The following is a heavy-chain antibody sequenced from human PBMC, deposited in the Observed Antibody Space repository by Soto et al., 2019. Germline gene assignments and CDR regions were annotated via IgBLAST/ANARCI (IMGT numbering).Heavy chain of an antibody. CDR1: GYTFTSYD. CDR2: MNPNSGNT. V-gene: IGHV1-8*01. J-gene: IGHJ4*01. CDR3: ARGPPVXXXXXGVADY. Sequence: ASVKVSCKASGYTFTSYDINWVRQATGQGLEWMGWMNPNSGNTGYXXXFQGRVTMIRNTSISTAYMELSSLRSEDTAXYYXARGPPVXXXXXGVADYWXXGTLVTXSS. D-gene: IGHD3-3*01.